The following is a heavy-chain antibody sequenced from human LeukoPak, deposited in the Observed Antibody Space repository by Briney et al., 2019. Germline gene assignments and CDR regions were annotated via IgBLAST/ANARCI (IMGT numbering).Heavy chain of an antibody. D-gene: IGHD6-6*01. CDR1: GGSISSYY. CDR2: IYYSGST. CDR3: ARPGVYDAYDI. V-gene: IGHV4-59*01. Sequence: SETLSLTCIVSGGSISSYYWSWIRQPPGKGLEWIGYIYYSGSTNYNPSLKSRVTISVDTSKNQFSLKLSSVTAADTAVYYCARPGVYDAYDIWGQGTMVTVSS. J-gene: IGHJ3*02.